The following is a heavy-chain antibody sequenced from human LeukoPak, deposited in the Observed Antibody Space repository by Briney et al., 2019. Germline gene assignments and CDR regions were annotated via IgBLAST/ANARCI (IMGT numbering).Heavy chain of an antibody. CDR2: ISYSGNT. CDR1: GGSTSSGYYY. J-gene: IGHJ6*02. Sequence: SETLSLTCTVSGGSTSSGYYYWSWIRQHPGKGLEWIGYISYSGNTYYNPSLKSRATISVDTSKSQFSLRLNSVTAADTAVYYCARTSPGVVTAFDYYGLDVWGQGTTVTVSS. CDR3: ARTSPGVVTAFDYYGLDV. V-gene: IGHV4-31*03. D-gene: IGHD3-3*01.